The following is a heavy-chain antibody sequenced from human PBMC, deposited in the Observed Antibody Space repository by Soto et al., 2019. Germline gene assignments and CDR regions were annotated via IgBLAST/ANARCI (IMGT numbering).Heavy chain of an antibody. J-gene: IGHJ4*02. CDR1: GFSFNSFG. CDR3: ARDVAYNRHEY. V-gene: IGHV3-7*04. D-gene: IGHD1-20*01. CDR2: IKEDGSRK. Sequence: EMQLVESGGGLVQPGGSLRLSCAASGFSFNSFGMAWVRQAPGKGPEWVAIIKEDGSRKYYLDSVEGRFTISRDNAKTSLFLQMNSLRGDATAVYYCARDVAYNRHEYWGLGSLVTVSS.